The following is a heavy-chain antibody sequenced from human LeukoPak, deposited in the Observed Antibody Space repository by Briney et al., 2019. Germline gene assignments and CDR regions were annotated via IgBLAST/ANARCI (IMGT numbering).Heavy chain of an antibody. CDR3: ARVVSGSYFDF. D-gene: IGHD1-26*01. CDR1: GFSFSSYE. V-gene: IGHV3-48*03. CDR2: ITSSGSDI. J-gene: IGHJ4*02. Sequence: GGSLRLSCAASGFSFSSYEMNWVRQAPGKGLEWISYITSSGSDIFYADSVKGRFTISRDNAKNSLYLQMNSLRAADTAVYFCARVVSGSYFDFWGLGTLVTVSS.